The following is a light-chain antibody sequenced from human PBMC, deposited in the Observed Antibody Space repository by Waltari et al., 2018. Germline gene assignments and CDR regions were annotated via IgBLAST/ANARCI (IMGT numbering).Light chain of an antibody. CDR1: DSNIGANY. Sequence: QSVLTQPPSASGTPGQTVTISCSGSDSNIGANYVYWFQQLPETAPKLLIYRNEQRPSGVPVRFSGSKSVTSAALAISGLRSEDEASYDCASWDDNLSGSLFGGGTKLTVL. CDR3: ASWDDNLSGSL. V-gene: IGLV1-47*01. J-gene: IGLJ2*01. CDR2: RNE.